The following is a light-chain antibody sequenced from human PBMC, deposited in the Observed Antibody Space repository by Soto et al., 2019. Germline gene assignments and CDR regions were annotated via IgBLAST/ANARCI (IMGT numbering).Light chain of an antibody. CDR1: QSVSSN. V-gene: IGKV3-15*01. Sequence: IAVTPAPATLSFSPGERATLSGRASQSVSSNLVWYQQKPGQAPRLLIYGASTRVTGIPARFSGSGSGTEFTLTISSLQSEDFAVYYCQQYNNWPPVTFGQGTRLEIK. J-gene: IGKJ5*01. CDR3: QQYNNWPPVT. CDR2: GAS.